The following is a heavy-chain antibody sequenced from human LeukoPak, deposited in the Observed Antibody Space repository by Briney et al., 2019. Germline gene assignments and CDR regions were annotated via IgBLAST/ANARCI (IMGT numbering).Heavy chain of an antibody. CDR2: IKTDGTVT. J-gene: IGHJ4*02. V-gene: IGHV3-74*01. CDR3: ATKQWLAPPPDS. CDR1: GYTLSKYW. Sequence: GGSLRLSCAPSGYTLSKYWILWVCQAPGKGLESVSQIKTDGTVTTYAESVKGRFTVSRDNADNPMFLQMNSVRDEDTAVYYCATKQWLAPPPDSWGQGTPVTVSS. D-gene: IGHD6-19*01.